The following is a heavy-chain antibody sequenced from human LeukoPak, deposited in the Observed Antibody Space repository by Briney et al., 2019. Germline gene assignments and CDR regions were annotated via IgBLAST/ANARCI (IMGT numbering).Heavy chain of an antibody. CDR2: ISSSGGTT. D-gene: IGHD2-8*01. CDR1: GFTFSSYE. Sequence: PGGSLRLSCTGSGFTFSSYEMNWVRQAPGKGLEWVSYISSSGGTTYYADSVKGRFTISRDNARNSLHLEMNSLRDEDTALYYCARPRATYCSNGICYIRDALDIWGQGTTVTVSS. V-gene: IGHV3-48*03. J-gene: IGHJ3*02. CDR3: ARPRATYCSNGICYIRDALDI.